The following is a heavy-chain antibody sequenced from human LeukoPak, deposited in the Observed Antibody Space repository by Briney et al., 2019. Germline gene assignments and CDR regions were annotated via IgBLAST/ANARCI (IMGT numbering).Heavy chain of an antibody. CDR1: GGSISSSY. CDR2: IYYSGIT. Sequence: SETLSLTCTVSGGSISSSYWSWIRQPPGKGLEWIGYIYYSGITNYNPSLKSRVTISLDTSKNQFSLKLNSVTAADTAVYYCARDSSSWGFDYWGQGTLVTVSS. CDR3: ARDSSSWGFDY. V-gene: IGHV4-59*01. D-gene: IGHD6-13*01. J-gene: IGHJ4*02.